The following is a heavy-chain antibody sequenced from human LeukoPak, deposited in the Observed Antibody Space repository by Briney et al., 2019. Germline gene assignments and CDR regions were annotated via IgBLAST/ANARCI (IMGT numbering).Heavy chain of an antibody. CDR3: ARALESGNSDAGY. CDR1: GFTFSRYW. Sequence: GGSLRLSCAASGFTFSRYWMTWVRQAPGKGLQWVADIKPDGSAGSYVDSVKGRFTISRDNAKSSLYLQMNSLRAEDTAVYYCARALESGNSDAGYWGQGTLVTVSS. CDR2: IKPDGSAG. D-gene: IGHD4-23*01. J-gene: IGHJ4*02. V-gene: IGHV3-7*04.